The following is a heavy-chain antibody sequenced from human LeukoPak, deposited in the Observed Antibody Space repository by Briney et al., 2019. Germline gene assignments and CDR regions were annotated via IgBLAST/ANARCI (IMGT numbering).Heavy chain of an antibody. J-gene: IGHJ4*02. V-gene: IGHV3-23*01. Sequence: GGSLRLSCAASGFTFSSYAMSWVRQAPGKGLGWVSAFSGSGGSTYYADSVKGRFTISRDNSKNTLYLQMNSLRAEDTAVYYCAKAESVYGSGGSYYFDFWGQGTLVTVSS. CDR2: FSGSGGST. CDR3: AKAESVYGSGGSYYFDF. CDR1: GFTFSSYA. D-gene: IGHD3-10*01.